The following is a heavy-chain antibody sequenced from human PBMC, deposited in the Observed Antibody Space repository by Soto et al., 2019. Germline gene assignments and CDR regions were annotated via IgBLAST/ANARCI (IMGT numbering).Heavy chain of an antibody. J-gene: IGHJ4*02. CDR2: ISWNSGSI. CDR1: GFTFDDYA. V-gene: IGHV3-9*01. CDR3: AKGAVEMATISHFDY. Sequence: DVQLVESGGGLVQPGRSLRLSCAASGFTFDDYAMHWVRQAPGKGLEWVSGISWNSGSIGYADSVKGRFTISRDNAKNFLYLQMNSLRAEDTALYYCAKGAVEMATISHFDYWGQGTLVTVSS. D-gene: IGHD5-12*01.